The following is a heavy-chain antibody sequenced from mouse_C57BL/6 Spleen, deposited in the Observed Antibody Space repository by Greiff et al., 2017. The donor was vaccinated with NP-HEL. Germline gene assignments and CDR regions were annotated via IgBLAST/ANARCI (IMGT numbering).Heavy chain of an antibody. J-gene: IGHJ4*01. CDR3: TTYYGSSYVGVDY. D-gene: IGHD1-1*01. CDR1: GFNIKDDY. CDR2: IDPENGDT. V-gene: IGHV14-4*01. Sequence: EVQLQQSGAELVRPGASVKLSCTASGFNIKDDYMHWVKQRPEQGLEWIGWIDPENGDTEYASKFQGKATITADTSSNTAYLQLSSLTSEDTAVYYCTTYYGSSYVGVDYWGQGTSVTVSS.